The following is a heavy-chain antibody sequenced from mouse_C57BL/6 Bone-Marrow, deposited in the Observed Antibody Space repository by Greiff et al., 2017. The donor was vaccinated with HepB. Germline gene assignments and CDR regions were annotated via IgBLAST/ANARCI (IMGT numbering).Heavy chain of an antibody. V-gene: IGHV1-50*01. Sequence: QVQLQQPGAELVKPGASVKLSCKASGYTFTSYWMQWVKQRPGQGLEWIGEIDPSDSYTNYNQKFKGKATLTVDTSSSTAYMQLSNLTSEDSAVYYCARDDYDGDYWGQGTLVTVSA. CDR1: GYTFTSYW. CDR2: IDPSDSYT. J-gene: IGHJ3*01. D-gene: IGHD2-4*01. CDR3: ARDDYDGDY.